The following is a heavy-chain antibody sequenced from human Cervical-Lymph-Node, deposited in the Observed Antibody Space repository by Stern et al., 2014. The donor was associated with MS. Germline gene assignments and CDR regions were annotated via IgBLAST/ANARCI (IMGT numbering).Heavy chain of an antibody. CDR1: GYTFSNFW. D-gene: IGHD3-22*01. Sequence: VQLVQSGAEVKKPGESLKISCRTSGYTFSNFWIGWVRQMPGKGLEWMGVIYPADSDTTYSPSFQGQVTISADESISTAYLQWRSLKASDTAMYYCVRRRDSAGYDTFDIWGQGTMLIVSS. V-gene: IGHV5-51*01. CDR2: IYPADSDT. CDR3: VRRRDSAGYDTFDI. J-gene: IGHJ3*02.